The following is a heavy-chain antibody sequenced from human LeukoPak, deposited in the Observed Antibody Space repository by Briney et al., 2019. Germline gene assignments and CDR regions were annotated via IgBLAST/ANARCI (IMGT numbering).Heavy chain of an antibody. CDR1: GFTFDDYT. CDR3: AKDMDGYCSGGTCYSSFDY. V-gene: IGHV3-43*01. J-gene: IGHJ4*02. CDR2: ISWDGGST. D-gene: IGHD2-15*01. Sequence: GGSLRLSCAASGFTFDDYTMHWVRQAPGKGLEWVSLISWDGGSTYYAYSVKGRFTISRDNSKNSLYLQMNSLRTECTAMYCYAKDMDGYCSGGTCYSSFDYWGQGTLVTVSS.